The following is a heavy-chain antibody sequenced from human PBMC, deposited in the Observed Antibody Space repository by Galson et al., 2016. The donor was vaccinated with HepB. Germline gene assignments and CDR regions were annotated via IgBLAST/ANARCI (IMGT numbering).Heavy chain of an antibody. CDR3: AKGGPQAMITFGGFIADFDY. D-gene: IGHD3-16*02. J-gene: IGHJ4*02. V-gene: IGHV3-23*01. Sequence: SLRLSCAASGFTFSSYAMSWVRQAPGKGLEWVSGISVSGRSTYYADPVKGRFTISRDNSKNTLYLQMNSLRVEDKAVYYCAKGGPQAMITFGGFIADFDYWGQGALVTVSS. CDR1: GFTFSSYA. CDR2: ISVSGRST.